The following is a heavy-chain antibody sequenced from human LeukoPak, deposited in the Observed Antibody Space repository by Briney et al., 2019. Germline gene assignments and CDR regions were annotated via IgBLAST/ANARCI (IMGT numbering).Heavy chain of an antibody. CDR2: INPNSGGT. D-gene: IGHD3-9*01. V-gene: IGHV1-2*02. Sequence: ASVKVSCKASGYTFTGYYMHWVRQAPGQGLEWMGWINPNSGGTNYAQKFQGRVTMTRDTSISTAYMELSRLRSDDTAVYYCAAKLRYFDWLLGDAFDIWGQGTMVTVSS. CDR1: GYTFTGYY. CDR3: AAKLRYFDWLLGDAFDI. J-gene: IGHJ3*02.